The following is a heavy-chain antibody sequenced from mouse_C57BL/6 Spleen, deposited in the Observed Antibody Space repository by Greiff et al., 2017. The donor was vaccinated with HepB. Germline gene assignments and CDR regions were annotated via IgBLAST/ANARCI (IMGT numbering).Heavy chain of an antibody. CDR1: GYTFTSYW. CDR3: ARARGYWYFDV. V-gene: IGHV1-64*01. CDR2: IHPNSGST. J-gene: IGHJ1*03. Sequence: VQLQQPGAELVKPGASVKLSCKASGYTFTSYWMHWVKQRPGQGLEWIGMIHPNSGSTNYNEKFKSKATLTVDKSSSTAYMQLSSLASEDSAFYYCARARGYWYFDVWGTGTTVTVAS.